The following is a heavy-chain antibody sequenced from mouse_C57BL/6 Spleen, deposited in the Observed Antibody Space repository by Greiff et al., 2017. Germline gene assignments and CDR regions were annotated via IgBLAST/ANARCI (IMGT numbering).Heavy chain of an antibody. CDR3: ARTDYYGSSYRYAMDY. CDR1: GFTFSDYG. V-gene: IGHV5-17*01. J-gene: IGHJ4*01. D-gene: IGHD1-1*01. Sequence: EVMLVESGGGLVKPGGSLKLSCAASGFTFSDYGMHWVRQAPEKGLEWVAYISSGSSTIYYADTVKGRFTISRDNAKNTLFLQMTSLRSEDTAMYYCARTDYYGSSYRYAMDYWGQGTSVTVSS. CDR2: ISSGSSTI.